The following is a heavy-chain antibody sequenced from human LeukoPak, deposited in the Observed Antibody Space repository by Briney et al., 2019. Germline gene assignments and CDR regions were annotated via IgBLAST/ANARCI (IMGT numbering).Heavy chain of an antibody. Sequence: SETLSLTCTVSGGSISSYYWSWIRQPPGKGLEWIGYIYYSGSINYNPSLKSRVTISVDTSKNQFSLKLSSVTAADTAVYYCARGGAGNCDYWGQGTLVTVSS. D-gene: IGHD6-19*01. CDR3: ARGGAGNCDY. CDR2: IYYSGSI. J-gene: IGHJ4*02. V-gene: IGHV4-59*01. CDR1: GGSISSYY.